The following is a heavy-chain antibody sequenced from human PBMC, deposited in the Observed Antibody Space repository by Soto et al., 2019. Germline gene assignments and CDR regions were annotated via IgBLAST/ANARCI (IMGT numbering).Heavy chain of an antibody. CDR1: GFTFSSYG. J-gene: IGHJ6*02. V-gene: IGHV3-30*18. D-gene: IGHD6-13*01. Sequence: QVQLVESGGGVVQPGRSLRLSCAAYGFTFSSYGMHWVRQAPGKGLEWVAVISYDGSNKYYADSVKGRFTISRDNSKNTLYLQMNSLRAEDTAVYYCAKVVAAAGTPRYYYYGMDVWGQGTTVTVSS. CDR3: AKVVAAAGTPRYYYYGMDV. CDR2: ISYDGSNK.